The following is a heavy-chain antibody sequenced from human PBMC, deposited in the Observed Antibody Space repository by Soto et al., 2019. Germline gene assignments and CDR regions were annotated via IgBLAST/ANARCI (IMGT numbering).Heavy chain of an antibody. CDR1: GYTFTSYD. CDR2: MNPNSGNT. Sequence: QVQLVQSVAEVKKPVASVKVSCKASGYTFTSYDINWVRQATVQGLEWMGWMNPNSGNTGYAQKFQGRVTMTRNTSISTAYMELSSLRSEDTAVYYCSRVHYDFWSGYYPLYGMDVWGQGTKVTVSS. J-gene: IGHJ6*02. CDR3: SRVHYDFWSGYYPLYGMDV. V-gene: IGHV1-8*01. D-gene: IGHD3-3*01.